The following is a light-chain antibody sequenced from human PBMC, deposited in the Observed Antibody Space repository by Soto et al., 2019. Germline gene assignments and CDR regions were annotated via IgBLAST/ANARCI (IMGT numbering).Light chain of an antibody. CDR2: KAS. CDR3: QHHKSYPRT. Sequence: DIQMPQSPSTLSASVGDRVTITCRASESIDIWLAWYQQRPGKAPKLLIYKASSLESGVPSRFSGSGSGTAFTLTISSLQPDDFASYYCQHHKSYPRTFGQGTKVEI. J-gene: IGKJ1*01. V-gene: IGKV1-5*03. CDR1: ESIDIW.